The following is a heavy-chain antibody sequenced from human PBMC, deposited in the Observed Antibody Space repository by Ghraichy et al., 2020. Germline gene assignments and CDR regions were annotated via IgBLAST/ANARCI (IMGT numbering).Heavy chain of an antibody. J-gene: IGHJ6*02. V-gene: IGHV3-23*01. CDR3: AKFNKLEYSSARYYYYYGMDV. CDR2: INGNGGST. Sequence: GGSLRLSCAASGFTFSSYAMSWVRQAPGKGLEWVSVINGNGGSTYYADSVKGRFTISRDNSKNTPYLQMNSLRAEDTAVYYCAKFNKLEYSSARYYYYYGMDVWGQGTTVTVSS. D-gene: IGHD6-6*01. CDR1: GFTFSSYA.